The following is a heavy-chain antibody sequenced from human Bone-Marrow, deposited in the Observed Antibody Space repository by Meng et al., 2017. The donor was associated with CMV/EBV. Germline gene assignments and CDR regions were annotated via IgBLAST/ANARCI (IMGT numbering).Heavy chain of an antibody. Sequence: SVKVSCKASGGTFSSYAISWVRQAPGQGLEWMGGIIPIFGTANYAQKFQGRVTITTDESTSTAYMELSSLRSEDTAVYYCARDLGYYGSGSMGGYYYYYYGMYVWGQGTTVTVSS. CDR2: IIPIFGTA. J-gene: IGHJ6*02. CDR3: ARDLGYYGSGSMGGYYYYYYGMYV. V-gene: IGHV1-69*05. CDR1: GGTFSSYA. D-gene: IGHD3-10*01.